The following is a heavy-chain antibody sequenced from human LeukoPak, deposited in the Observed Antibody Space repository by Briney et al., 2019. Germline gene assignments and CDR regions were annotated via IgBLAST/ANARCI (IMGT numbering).Heavy chain of an antibody. CDR3: ARHGVDYFGSGSFPTPFDY. CDR2: LHYSGST. D-gene: IGHD3-10*01. CDR1: GGSISSYY. V-gene: IGHV4-59*08. Sequence: PSETLSLTCTVTGGSISSYYWSWIRQPPGKGLEWIGWLHYSGSTNYNPFLKSRVTISVDTSKNQFSLKLSSVTAADTAVYYCARHGVDYFGSGSFPTPFDYWGQGTLVTVSS. J-gene: IGHJ4*02.